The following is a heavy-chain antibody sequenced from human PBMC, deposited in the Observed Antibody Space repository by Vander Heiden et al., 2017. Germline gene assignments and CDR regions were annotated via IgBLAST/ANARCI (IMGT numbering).Heavy chain of an antibody. Sequence: QGQVVPSGAEVKKPGASVRVSCEASGYTFTTYAINWVRQASGQGLEWMGWMDPKTGETGYEQRFQSRVTMTRNISRSTAYMELSGLRSEDTAVYFCARVARFAGSYYNYFDTWGQGSLVTVSS. D-gene: IGHD1-26*01. CDR1: GYTFTTYA. CDR3: ARVARFAGSYYNYFDT. V-gene: IGHV1-8*01. J-gene: IGHJ4*02. CDR2: MDPKTGET.